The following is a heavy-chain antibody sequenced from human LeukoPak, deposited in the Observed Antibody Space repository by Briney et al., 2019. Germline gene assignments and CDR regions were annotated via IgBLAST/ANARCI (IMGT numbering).Heavy chain of an antibody. CDR3: AKAPGSYYDSSGYCDY. D-gene: IGHD3-22*01. CDR1: GFTFSSYT. J-gene: IGHJ4*02. CDR2: ISDSGGST. Sequence: TGGSLRLSCAASGFTFSSYTMNWVRQAPGKGLEWVSAISDSGGSTYYADSVKGRFTVSRDNSKNTLYLQMNSLRAEDTAVYYCAKAPGSYYDSSGYCDYWGQGTLVTVSS. V-gene: IGHV3-23*01.